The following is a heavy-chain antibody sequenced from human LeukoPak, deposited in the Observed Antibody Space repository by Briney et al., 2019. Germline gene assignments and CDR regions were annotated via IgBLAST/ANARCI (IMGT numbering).Heavy chain of an antibody. V-gene: IGHV4-61*08. J-gene: IGHJ4*02. CDR2: IYYTGGT. CDR3: ARYGANWNFDY. D-gene: IGHD4/OR15-4a*01. Sequence: SQTLSLTCTVSGGSISSGDYYWSWIRQPPGKGLEWIGYIYYTGGTNCNPSLKSRVTMSVDTSKNQFSLRLSSVTAADTAVYYCARYGANWNFDYWAQGSLVTVS. CDR1: GGSISSGDYY.